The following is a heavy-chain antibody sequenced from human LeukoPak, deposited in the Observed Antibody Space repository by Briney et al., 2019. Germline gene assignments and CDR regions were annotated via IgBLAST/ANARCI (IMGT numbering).Heavy chain of an antibody. CDR2: IYSGGTT. Sequence: GGSLRLSCAASGFTFSRYVMSWVRQAPGKGLEWVSVIYSGGTTYYADSVKGRFTISRDNSKNTLHLQMNSLRAEDTAVYYCARDQYSYAHAAHWGQGTLVTVSS. CDR3: ARDQYSYAHAAH. J-gene: IGHJ4*02. D-gene: IGHD5-18*01. CDR1: GFTFSRYV. V-gene: IGHV3-66*01.